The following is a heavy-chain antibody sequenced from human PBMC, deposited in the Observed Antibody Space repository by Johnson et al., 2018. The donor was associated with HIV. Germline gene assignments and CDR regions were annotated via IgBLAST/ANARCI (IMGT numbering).Heavy chain of an antibody. CDR3: ARGGAGGNSEGAFDI. CDR1: GFTVSSNY. Sequence: VQLVESGGGLIQPGGSLRLSCAASGFTVSSNYMSWVRQAPGKGLEWVSVIYSGGSPYYADSVKGRFTISRDNSKNTRYRQMNSLRAQDTAVYYCARGGAGGNSEGAFDIWGQGTMVTVSS. CDR2: IYSGGSP. J-gene: IGHJ3*02. V-gene: IGHV3-53*01. D-gene: IGHD4-23*01.